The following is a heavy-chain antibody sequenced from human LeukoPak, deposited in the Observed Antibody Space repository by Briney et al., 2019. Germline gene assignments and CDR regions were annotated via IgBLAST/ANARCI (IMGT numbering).Heavy chain of an antibody. V-gene: IGHV1-69*13. CDR1: GYTFTSYA. D-gene: IGHD3-16*01. Sequence: ASVKVSCKASGYTFTSYAISWVRQAPGQGLEWMGGIIPIFGTANYAQKFQGRVTITADESTSTAYMELSSLRSEDTAVYYCARVTAINSFDYWGQGTLVTVSS. J-gene: IGHJ4*02. CDR3: ARVTAINSFDY. CDR2: IIPIFGTA.